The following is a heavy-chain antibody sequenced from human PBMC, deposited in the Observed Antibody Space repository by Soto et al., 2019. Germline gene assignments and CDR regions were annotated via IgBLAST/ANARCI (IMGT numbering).Heavy chain of an antibody. D-gene: IGHD3-3*01. CDR2: IYYSGST. CDR1: GGSISSSSYY. V-gene: IGHV4-39*01. J-gene: IGHJ6*03. CDR3: ARHPSYYDFWSGPQDGYYYYMDV. Sequence: SETLSLTCTVSGGSISSSSYYWGWIRQPPGRGLEWIGSIYYSGSTYYNPSLKSRVTISVDTSKNQFSLKLSSVTAADTAVYYCARHPSYYDFWSGPQDGYYYYMDVWGKGTTVTVSS.